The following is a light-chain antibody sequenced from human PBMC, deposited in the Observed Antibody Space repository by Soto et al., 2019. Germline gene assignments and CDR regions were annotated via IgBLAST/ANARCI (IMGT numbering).Light chain of an antibody. CDR2: GNR. J-gene: IGLJ3*02. V-gene: IGLV1-40*01. CDR3: QAYDYSLTAFV. Sequence: QSVLTQPPAVSGAPGQRVIISCTGNNSNLGAGYDVHWYQQLPGAAPKLVIFGNRNRPSGVPERFSGSKSGTSASLAITGLQAEDEADYYCQAYDYSLTAFVFGGGTQLTVL. CDR1: NSNLGAGYD.